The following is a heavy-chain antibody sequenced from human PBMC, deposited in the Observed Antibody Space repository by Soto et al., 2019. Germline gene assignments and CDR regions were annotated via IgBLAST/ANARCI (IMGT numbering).Heavy chain of an antibody. CDR2: INHSGST. J-gene: IGHJ4*02. D-gene: IGHD5-12*01. CDR1: GGSFSGYY. V-gene: IGHV4-34*01. Sequence: PSETLSLTCAVYGGSFSGYYWSWIRQPPGKGLEWIGEINHSGSTNYNPSPKSRVTISVDTSKNQFSLKLSSVTAADTAVYYCAMSVGWLQFRKYYFDYWGQGTLVTVSS. CDR3: AMSVGWLQFRKYYFDY.